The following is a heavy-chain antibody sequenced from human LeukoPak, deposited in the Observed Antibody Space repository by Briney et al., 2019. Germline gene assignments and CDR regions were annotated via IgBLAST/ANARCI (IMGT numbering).Heavy chain of an antibody. CDR3: TRVGYIDEGIDY. J-gene: IGHJ4*02. CDR1: GFPFSSYW. D-gene: IGHD5-24*01. V-gene: IGHV3-7*04. CDR2: IKQDGSKK. Sequence: GGSVRLSCVASGFPFSSYWMTWVRQARGRGLECVANIKQDGSKKSYVTSVKGRFTISRDNAKNSLYLQMNSLRAEDTAIYYCTRVGYIDEGIDYWGQGTLVTVSS.